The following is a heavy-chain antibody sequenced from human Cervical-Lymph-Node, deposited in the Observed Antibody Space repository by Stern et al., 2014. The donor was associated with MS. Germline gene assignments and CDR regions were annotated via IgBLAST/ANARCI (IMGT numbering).Heavy chain of an antibody. CDR1: GDSVSSNSAA. Sequence: QVQLQQSGPGLVKPSQTLSLTCAISGDSVSSNSAAWNWIRQSPSRGLEWLGRTYYRSKGYNDYAVSVKSRITSNPDTSKNQFSLQLNSVTPEDTAVYYCVRGYSSSWYNLFDYWGQGTLVTVSS. CDR3: VRGYSSSWYNLFDY. D-gene: IGHD6-13*01. J-gene: IGHJ4*02. V-gene: IGHV6-1*01. CDR2: TYYRSKGYN.